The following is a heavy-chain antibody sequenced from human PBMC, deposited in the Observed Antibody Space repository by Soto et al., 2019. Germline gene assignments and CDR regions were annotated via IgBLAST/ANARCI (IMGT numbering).Heavy chain of an antibody. CDR2: IKSKTDGGTT. J-gene: IGHJ6*02. D-gene: IGHD1-26*01. Sequence: GGSLRLSCAASGFTFSNAWMSWVRQAPGKGLEWVGRIKSKTDGGTTDYAAPVKGRFTISRDESKNTLYLQMNSLKTEDTAVYYCTTEMGELLSYGMDVWGQGTTVTVSS. CDR3: TTEMGELLSYGMDV. CDR1: GFTFSNAW. V-gene: IGHV3-15*01.